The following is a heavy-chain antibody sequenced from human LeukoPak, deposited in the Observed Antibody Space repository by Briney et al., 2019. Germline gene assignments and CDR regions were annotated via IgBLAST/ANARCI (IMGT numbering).Heavy chain of an antibody. CDR1: GGPFSGYY. J-gene: IGHJ4*02. V-gene: IGHV4-34*01. D-gene: IGHD3-10*01. CDR2: INHSGST. Sequence: SETLSLTCAVYGGPFSGYYWSWIRQPPGKGLEWIGEINHSGSTNYNPSLESRVTISVDTSKNQFSLKLNSVTAADTAVYYCASYGSGNYYDLDYWGQGTLVTVSS. CDR3: ASYGSGNYYDLDY.